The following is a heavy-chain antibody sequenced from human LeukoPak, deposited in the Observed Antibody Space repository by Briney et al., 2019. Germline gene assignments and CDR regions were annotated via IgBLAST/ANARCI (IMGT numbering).Heavy chain of an antibody. D-gene: IGHD5-24*01. J-gene: IGHJ4*02. CDR2: INHSGST. V-gene: IGHV4-34*01. CDR3: ARGEGWIDY. Sequence: SETLSLTCAVYGGSFSGYYRSWIRQPPGKGLEWIGEINHSGSTNYNPSLKSRVTISVDTSKNQFSLKLSSVTAADTAVYYCARGEGWIDYWGQGTLVTVSS. CDR1: GGSFSGYY.